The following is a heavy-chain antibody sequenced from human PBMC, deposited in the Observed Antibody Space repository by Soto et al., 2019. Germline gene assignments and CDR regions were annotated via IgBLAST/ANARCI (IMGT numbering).Heavy chain of an antibody. CDR2: IWYDGSNK. Sequence: PGGSLRLSCAASGLTFSSYGMHWVRQAPGKGLEWVAVIWYDGSNKYYADSVKGRFTISRDNSKNTLYLQMNSLRAEDTAVYYCARDFLNGVIPTYLFDYWGQGTLVTVSS. J-gene: IGHJ4*02. CDR1: GLTFSSYG. D-gene: IGHD7-27*01. CDR3: ARDFLNGVIPTYLFDY. V-gene: IGHV3-33*01.